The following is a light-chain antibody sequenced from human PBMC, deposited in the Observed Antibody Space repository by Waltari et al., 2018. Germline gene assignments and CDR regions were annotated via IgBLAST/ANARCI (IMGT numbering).Light chain of an antibody. Sequence: QSALTQPASVSGSPGQSITISCTGTSSDVGNYNLVSWYQRHPGKAPKLMISAGSKRPSGVSNGFSGSKSGNTASLTISGLQAEDEADYYCCSYAGSSTYVFGTGTKVTVL. CDR3: CSYAGSSTYV. CDR1: SSDVGNYNL. CDR2: AGS. V-gene: IGLV2-23*01. J-gene: IGLJ1*01.